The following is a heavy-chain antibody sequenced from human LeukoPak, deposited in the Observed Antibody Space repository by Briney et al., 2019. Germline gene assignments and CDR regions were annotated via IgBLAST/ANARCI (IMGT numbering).Heavy chain of an antibody. Sequence: ASVKLSRKTSGYTFTIYYVGWVRQAPGQGLEWMGWISGYNAKTKYVQKFQGRITMTIDTSTTTAYMELRSLTSDDTAVYCWARVRDYYASGDYSDYWGQGTLVTVSS. CDR1: GYTFTIYY. CDR2: ISGYNAKT. D-gene: IGHD3-22*01. CDR3: ARVRDYYASGDYSDY. J-gene: IGHJ4*02. V-gene: IGHV1-18*04.